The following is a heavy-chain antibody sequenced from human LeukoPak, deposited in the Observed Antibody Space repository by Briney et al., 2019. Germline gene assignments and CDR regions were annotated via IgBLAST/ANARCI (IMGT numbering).Heavy chain of an antibody. CDR3: ARERIATASAGDY. D-gene: IGHD6-13*01. Sequence: GRFTISRDNATNSLFLQMNSLRAEDTAVYYCARERIATASAGDYWGQGTLVTVSS. J-gene: IGHJ4*02. V-gene: IGHV3-11*06.